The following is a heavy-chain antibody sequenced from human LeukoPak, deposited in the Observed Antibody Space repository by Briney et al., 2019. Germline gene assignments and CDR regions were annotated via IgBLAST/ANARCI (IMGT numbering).Heavy chain of an antibody. CDR2: MYYSGST. J-gene: IGHJ4*02. CDR1: GGSISSYY. D-gene: IGHD5-12*01. V-gene: IGHV4-59*01. Sequence: PSETLSLTCSVSGGSISSYYWSWIRQPPGKGLEWIGYMYYSGSTNYNPSLKSRVTMSVDTCKNQFSLKLRSVTAADTAVYYCARSLFGYSGYDFPGYWGQGTLVTVSS. CDR3: ARSLFGYSGYDFPGY.